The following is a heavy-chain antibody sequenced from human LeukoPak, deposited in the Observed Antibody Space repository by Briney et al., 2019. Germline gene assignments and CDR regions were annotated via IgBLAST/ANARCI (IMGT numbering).Heavy chain of an antibody. Sequence: PGGSLRLSCAASGFTFSGYWMQWVRQAPGKGLQWVANINYGGSDRYYVDSVKGRFTISRDNAKNSLYLQMNSRTVEDTTVYYCSRGDPDYWGQGTLVTVSS. CDR2: INYGGSDR. D-gene: IGHD2-21*02. CDR3: SRGDPDY. V-gene: IGHV3-7*01. CDR1: GFTFSGYW. J-gene: IGHJ4*02.